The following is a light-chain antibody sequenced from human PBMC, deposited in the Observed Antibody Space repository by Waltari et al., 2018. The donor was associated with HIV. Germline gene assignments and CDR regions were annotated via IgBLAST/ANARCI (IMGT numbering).Light chain of an antibody. CDR1: SRDVGGYNY. CDR3: SSYTSSSTLE. Sequence: QSALTQPASVSGSPGQSITISCTGNSRDVGGYNYVSWSQQHPGEAPKLMIYEVSNRPSGVSNRLSGSKSGNTASLTISALQAEDEAYYYCSSYTSSSTLEFGGGTQLTVL. V-gene: IGLV2-14*01. J-gene: IGLJ3*02. CDR2: EVS.